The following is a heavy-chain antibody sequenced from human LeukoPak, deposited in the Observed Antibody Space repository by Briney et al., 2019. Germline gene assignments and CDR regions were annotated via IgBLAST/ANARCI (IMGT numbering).Heavy chain of an antibody. CDR1: GGSISSYS. V-gene: IGHV4-59*01. D-gene: IGHD1-26*01. CDR3: ARDHGIVGATGFGY. J-gene: IGHJ4*02. Sequence: SETLSLTCTVSGGSISSYSWSWIRQPPGKGLEWIGYIYYSGSTNYNPSLKSRVTISVDTSKTQFSLKLSSVTAGDTAVYYCARDHGIVGATGFGYWGQGNLVTVSS. CDR2: IYYSGST.